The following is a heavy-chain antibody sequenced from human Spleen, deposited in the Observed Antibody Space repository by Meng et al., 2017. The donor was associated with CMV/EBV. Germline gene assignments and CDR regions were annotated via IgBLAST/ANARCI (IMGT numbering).Heavy chain of an antibody. D-gene: IGHD2-8*01. V-gene: IGHV4-34*01. CDR1: GGSFSGYY. CDR3: ARSPPYFIGMVYAIGPFDY. Sequence: GSLRLSCAVYGGSFSGYYWSWIRQPPGKGLEWIGEINHSGSTNYNPSLKSRVTISVDTSKNQFPLKLSSVTAADTAVYYCARSPPYFIGMVYAIGPFDYWGQGTLVTVSS. CDR2: INHSGST. J-gene: IGHJ4*02.